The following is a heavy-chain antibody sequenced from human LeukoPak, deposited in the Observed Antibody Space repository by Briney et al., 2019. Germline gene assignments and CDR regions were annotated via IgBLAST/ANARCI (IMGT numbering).Heavy chain of an antibody. J-gene: IGHJ4*02. D-gene: IGHD3-10*01. Sequence: PGRSLRLSCAASGFTFSSYAMHWVRQAPGKGLEWVAVISYDGSNKYYADSVKGRFTISRDNAENSLYLQMNSLRAEDTAVYYCARDRGQLAHDYWGQGTLVTVSS. CDR3: ARDRGQLAHDY. V-gene: IGHV3-30-3*01. CDR2: ISYDGSNK. CDR1: GFTFSSYA.